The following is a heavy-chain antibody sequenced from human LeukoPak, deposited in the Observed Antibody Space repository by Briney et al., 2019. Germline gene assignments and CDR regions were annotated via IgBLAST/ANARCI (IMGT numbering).Heavy chain of an antibody. Sequence: PSETLSLTCTVSGGSISSYYWSWIRQPAGEGLEWIGRIYTSGSTNYNPSLKSRVTMSVDTSKNQFSLKLSSVTAADTAVYYCARDSAHSGYDPNWFDPWGQGTLVTVSS. D-gene: IGHD5-12*01. CDR2: IYTSGST. V-gene: IGHV4-4*07. CDR3: ARDSAHSGYDPNWFDP. CDR1: GGSISSYY. J-gene: IGHJ5*02.